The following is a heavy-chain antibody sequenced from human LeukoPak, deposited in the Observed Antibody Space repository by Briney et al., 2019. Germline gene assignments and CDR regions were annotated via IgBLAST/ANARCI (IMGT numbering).Heavy chain of an antibody. CDR2: IIPIFGTA. D-gene: IGHD5-18*01. CDR3: ASSGGYSYGFAQL. V-gene: IGHV1-69*13. CDR1: GGTFSSYA. J-gene: IGHJ4*02. Sequence: PVKVSCKASGGTFSSYAISWVRQAPGQGLEWMGGIIPIFGTANYAQKFQGRVTITADESTSTAYMELSSLRSEDTAVYYCASSGGYSYGFAQLWGQGTLVTVSS.